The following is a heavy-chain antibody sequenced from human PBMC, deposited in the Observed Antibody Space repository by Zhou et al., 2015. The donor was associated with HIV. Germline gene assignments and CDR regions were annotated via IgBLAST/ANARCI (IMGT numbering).Heavy chain of an antibody. Sequence: QVQLVQSGAEVKKPGSSVKVSCKTSGDTFSAYSISWVRQAPGQGLEWMGVITPILGTRKYAQKFQGRVTVSADRSTSTAYMELRSLRSEDTAVYYCARRVHWYFDLWGRGTLVSVSS. CDR3: ARRVHWYFDL. V-gene: IGHV1-69*06. CDR2: ITPILGTR. J-gene: IGHJ2*01. D-gene: IGHD2-2*01. CDR1: GDTFSAYS.